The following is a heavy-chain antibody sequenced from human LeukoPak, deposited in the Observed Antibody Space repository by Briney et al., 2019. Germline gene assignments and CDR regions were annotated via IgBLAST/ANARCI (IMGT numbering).Heavy chain of an antibody. V-gene: IGHV4-61*02. J-gene: IGHJ5*02. CDR3: ASWFGWFDP. D-gene: IGHD3-10*01. CDR2: IYTSGST. CDR1: GGSISIGSYY. Sequence: SETMSLTCTVSGGSISIGSYYWNWILQPAGKGLEWIWRIYTSGSTNYNPSLKSRVTISVDTSKNQFSLKLSSVTAADTAVYYCASWFGWFDPWGQGTLVTVSS.